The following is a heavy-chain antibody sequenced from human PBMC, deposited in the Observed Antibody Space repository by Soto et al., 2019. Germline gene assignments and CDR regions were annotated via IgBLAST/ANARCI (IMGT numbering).Heavy chain of an antibody. J-gene: IGHJ6*02. V-gene: IGHV4-31*03. D-gene: IGHD5-12*01. CDR2: IYYSGST. Sequence: PSETLSLTCTVSGGSISSGGYYWSWIRQHPGKGLEWIGYIYYSGSTYYNPSLKSRVTISVDTSKNQFSLKLSSVTAADTAVYYCARGGGYENHYYYYGMDVWGQGTTVTVSS. CDR1: GGSISSGGYY. CDR3: ARGGGYENHYYYYGMDV.